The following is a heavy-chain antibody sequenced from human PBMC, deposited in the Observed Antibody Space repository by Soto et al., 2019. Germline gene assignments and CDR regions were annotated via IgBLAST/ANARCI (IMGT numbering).Heavy chain of an antibody. Sequence: ASETLSLTCAVSGGSISSGGYSWSWIRQPPGKGLEWIGYIYHSGSTYYNPSLKSRVTISVDRSKNQFSLKLSSVTAADTAVYYCAREYYYGMDVWGQGTTVTVSS. CDR3: AREYYYGMDV. CDR2: IYHSGST. V-gene: IGHV4-30-2*01. CDR1: GGSISSGGYS. J-gene: IGHJ6*02.